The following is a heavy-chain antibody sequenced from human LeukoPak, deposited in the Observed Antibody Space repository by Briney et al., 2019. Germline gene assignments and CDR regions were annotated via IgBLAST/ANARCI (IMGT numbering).Heavy chain of an antibody. CDR2: IKSDGST. CDR1: GFTFSTYW. D-gene: IGHD3-22*01. Sequence: GGSLRLSRAASGFTFSTYWMHWVRQAPGKGLVWVSRIKSDGSTNYADSVKGRFTISRDNAKNTVSLQMNSLRPEDTGVYYCARAPSEIGGYYPEYFRHWGQGTLVTVSS. J-gene: IGHJ1*01. CDR3: ARAPSEIGGYYPEYFRH. V-gene: IGHV3-74*01.